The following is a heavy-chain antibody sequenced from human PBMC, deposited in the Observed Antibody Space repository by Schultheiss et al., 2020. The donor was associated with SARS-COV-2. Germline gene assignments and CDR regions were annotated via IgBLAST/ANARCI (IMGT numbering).Heavy chain of an antibody. CDR1: GGSFSGYY. D-gene: IGHD2-15*01. Sequence: SETLSLTCAVYGGSFSGYYWSWIRQSPGKGLEWIGSMFYTDNTYYNPPLKSRVTISADTSKNQFSLKLSSVTATDTAVYYCVSTSDIVVAVATTWGQGTLVTVSS. CDR2: MFYTDNT. CDR3: VSTSDIVVAVATT. V-gene: IGHV4-34*12. J-gene: IGHJ1*01.